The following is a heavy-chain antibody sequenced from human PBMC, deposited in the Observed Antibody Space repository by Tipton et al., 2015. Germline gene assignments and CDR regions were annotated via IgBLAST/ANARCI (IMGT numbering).Heavy chain of an antibody. D-gene: IGHD2/OR15-2a*01. CDR3: ARDKTFEAFDI. CDR2: IRHSGST. V-gene: IGHV4-61*01. Sequence: TLSLTCTVSGGSVSSGSYYWSWIRQPPGKGLEWIGFIRHSGSTNYNPSLKSRVTISVDTSKKQFSLKLSSVTAADTAVYYCARDKTFEAFDIWGQGTKVTVSS. J-gene: IGHJ3*02. CDR1: GGSVSSGSYY.